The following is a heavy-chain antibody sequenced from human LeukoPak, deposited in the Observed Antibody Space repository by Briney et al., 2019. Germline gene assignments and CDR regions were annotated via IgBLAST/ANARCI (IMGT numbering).Heavy chain of an antibody. CDR2: VYYSGST. V-gene: IGHV4-31*03. Sequence: SETLSLTCTVSGGSISSGGYYWSWIRQHLGKGLEWIGYVYYSGSTYYNPSLKSRVTISVDTSKNQFSLKLSSVTAADTAVYYCARRRYCSGGSCYPIDYWGQGTLVTVSS. J-gene: IGHJ4*02. CDR3: ARRRYCSGGSCYPIDY. D-gene: IGHD2-15*01. CDR1: GGSISSGGYY.